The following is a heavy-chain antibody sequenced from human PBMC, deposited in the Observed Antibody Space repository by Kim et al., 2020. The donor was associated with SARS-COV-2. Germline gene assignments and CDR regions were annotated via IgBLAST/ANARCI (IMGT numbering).Heavy chain of an antibody. D-gene: IGHD1-26*01. V-gene: IGHV4-4*02. CDR3: AKLVGATGFDY. CDR2: IYHSGST. Sequence: SETLSLTCAVSGGSISSSNWWWWVRQPPGKGLELVGEIYHSGSTNYNPSLKSRDTISVDKSKNQFSLKLNSVTAADTAVYYCAKLVGATGFDYWCQGTLVTVSS. J-gene: IGHJ4*02. CDR1: GGSISSSNW.